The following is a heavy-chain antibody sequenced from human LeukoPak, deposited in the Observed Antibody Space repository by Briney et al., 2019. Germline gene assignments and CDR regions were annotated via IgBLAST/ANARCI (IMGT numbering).Heavy chain of an antibody. CDR3: ARDRHDSGSYQTDAFDI. J-gene: IGHJ3*02. D-gene: IGHD1-26*01. V-gene: IGHV3-21*01. CDR1: GFTFSSYS. CDR2: ISSSSSYI. Sequence: GGSLRLSCAASGFTFSSYSMNWVRQAPGKGLEWVSSISSSSSYIYYADSVKGRFTISRDNAKNSLYLQMNSLRAEDTAVCYCARDRHDSGSYQTDAFDIWGQGTMVTVSS.